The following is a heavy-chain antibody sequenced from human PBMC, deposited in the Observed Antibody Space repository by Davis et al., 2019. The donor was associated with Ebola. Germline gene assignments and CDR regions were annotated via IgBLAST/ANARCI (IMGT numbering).Heavy chain of an antibody. D-gene: IGHD2-21*01. J-gene: IGHJ4*02. V-gene: IGHV1-69*05. Sequence: AASVKVSCKASGGTFSSYAISWVRQAPGQGLEWMGGIIPIFGTANYAQKFQGRVTITRDTSASTAYMELSSLRSEDTAVYYCARDWSYCGGDCYSLFVYWGQGTLVTVSS. CDR3: ARDWSYCGGDCYSLFVY. CDR1: GGTFSSYA. CDR2: IIPIFGTA.